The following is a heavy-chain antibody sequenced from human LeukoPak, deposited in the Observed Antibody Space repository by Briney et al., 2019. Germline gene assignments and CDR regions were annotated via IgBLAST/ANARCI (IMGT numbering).Heavy chain of an antibody. CDR1: GFSFSGHW. Sequence: GGSLRLSCAASGFSFSGHWMHWARQLPGKGLVWVSRISPTGSTTSYADSVKGRLTVSRDNAKNTLYLQVNNLRAEDTAVYYCARGPSSNWSGLDFWGQGTLLTVSS. CDR3: ARGPSSNWSGLDF. D-gene: IGHD6-13*01. J-gene: IGHJ4*02. V-gene: IGHV3-74*01. CDR2: ISPTGSTT.